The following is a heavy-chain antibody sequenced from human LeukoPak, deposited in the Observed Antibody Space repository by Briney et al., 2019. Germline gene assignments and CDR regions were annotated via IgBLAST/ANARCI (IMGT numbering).Heavy chain of an antibody. V-gene: IGHV3-48*03. CDR3: ARDLRYSYGSG. Sequence: GGSLRLSCAASGFTFSSYGMNWVRQAPGKGLEWVSYISSSGSTIYYADSVKGRFTISRDNAKNSLYLQMNSLRAEDTAVYYCARDLRYSYGSGWGQGTLVTVSS. CDR2: ISSSGSTI. CDR1: GFTFSSYG. J-gene: IGHJ4*02. D-gene: IGHD5-18*01.